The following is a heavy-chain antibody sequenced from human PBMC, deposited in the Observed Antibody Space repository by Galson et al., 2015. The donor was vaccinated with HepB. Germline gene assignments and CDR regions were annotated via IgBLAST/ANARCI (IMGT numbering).Heavy chain of an antibody. J-gene: IGHJ4*02. V-gene: IGHV3-23*01. CDR1: GFTFSSYA. D-gene: IGHD3-10*01. CDR3: AKFGGLWFGELSSYFDY. CDR2: ISGSGGST. Sequence: SLRLSCAASGFTFSSYAMSWVRQAPGKGLEWVSAISGSGGSTYHADSVKGRFTISRDNSKNTLYLQMNSLRAEDTAVYYCAKFGGLWFGELSSYFDYWGQGTLVTVSS.